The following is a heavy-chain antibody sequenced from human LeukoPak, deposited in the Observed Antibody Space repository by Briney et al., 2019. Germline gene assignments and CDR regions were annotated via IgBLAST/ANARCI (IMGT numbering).Heavy chain of an antibody. CDR1: GFTFDDYG. V-gene: IGHV3-20*04. D-gene: IGHD4-11*01. Sequence: GGSLRLSCAASGFTFDDYGMSWVRQAPGKGLEWVSGINWNGGGTGYADSVKGRFTISRDNAKNSLYLQMNSLRAEDTALYYCARAIYYSNLWYYYYYMDVWGKGTTVTVSS. J-gene: IGHJ6*03. CDR2: INWNGGGT. CDR3: ARAIYYSNLWYYYYYMDV.